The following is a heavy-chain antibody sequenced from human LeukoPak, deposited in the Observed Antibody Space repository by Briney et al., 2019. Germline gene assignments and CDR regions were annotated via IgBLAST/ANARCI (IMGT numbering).Heavy chain of an antibody. CDR3: AKDGNSYDFWSGYYTASYYFDY. CDR2: ISGSGGST. D-gene: IGHD3-3*01. CDR1: GFTFSSYA. J-gene: IGHJ4*02. V-gene: IGHV3-23*01. Sequence: GGSLRLSCAASGFTFSSYAMSWVRQAPGKGLEWVSAISGSGGSTYYADSVEGRFTISRDNSKNTLYLQMNSLRAEDTAVYYCAKDGNSYDFWSGYYTASYYFDYWGQGTLVTVSS.